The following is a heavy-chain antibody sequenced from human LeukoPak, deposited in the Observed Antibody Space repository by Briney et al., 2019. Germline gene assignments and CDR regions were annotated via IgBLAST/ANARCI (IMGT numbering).Heavy chain of an antibody. CDR2: ISAYNGNT. CDR3: ARLLWFETDY. Sequence: ASVTLRCKSSGYTFTSYGISLERQPHAQGIEWMGWISAYNGNTSYAQKLQGRVSMTTDTSTSIDYMELRSRRSDDTAVYYCARLLWFETDYWGQGTLVSVSS. V-gene: IGHV1-18*01. J-gene: IGHJ4*02. CDR1: GYTFTSYG. D-gene: IGHD3-10*01.